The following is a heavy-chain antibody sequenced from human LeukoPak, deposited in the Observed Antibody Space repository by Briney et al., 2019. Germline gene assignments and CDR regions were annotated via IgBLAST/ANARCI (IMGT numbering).Heavy chain of an antibody. V-gene: IGHV3-64*01. D-gene: IGHD2-15*01. J-gene: IGHJ4*02. CDR1: GFTFNTYA. Sequence: GGSLRLSCAASGFTFNTYAMHWVRQAPGKGMEFVSSISSSGGNTYYANSVKGRFTISRDDSKNTLYLQMGSLRPEDMAVYYCARASGRGLYYFDYWGQGTLVTVSS. CDR2: ISSSGGNT. CDR3: ARASGRGLYYFDY.